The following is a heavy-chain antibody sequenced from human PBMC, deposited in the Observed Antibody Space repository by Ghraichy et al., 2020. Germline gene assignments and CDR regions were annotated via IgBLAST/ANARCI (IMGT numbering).Heavy chain of an antibody. CDR3: AKGGSTMVRETLGYFDY. J-gene: IGHJ4*02. Sequence: GESLNISCAASGFTFSSYGMHWVRQAPGKGLEWVAVISYDGSNKYYADSVKGRFTISRDNSKNTLYLQMNSLRAEDTAVYYCAKGGSTMVRETLGYFDYWGQGTLVTVSS. CDR2: ISYDGSNK. V-gene: IGHV3-30*18. CDR1: GFTFSSYG. D-gene: IGHD3-10*01.